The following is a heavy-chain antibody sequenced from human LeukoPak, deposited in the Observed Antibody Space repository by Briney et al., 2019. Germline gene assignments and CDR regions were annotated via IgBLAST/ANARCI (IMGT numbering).Heavy chain of an antibody. Sequence: PSETLSLTCTGSGDSIGNFYWSWIRQPAGKGLEWIGRIYVGGSTDYNPSLKSRVTMSLDTSANQFSLKLSSVTAADTAVYYCARAPQLTGRFDFWGQGTLVTVSS. CDR3: ARAPQLTGRFDF. V-gene: IGHV4-4*07. CDR2: IYVGGST. D-gene: IGHD2-2*01. CDR1: GDSIGNFY. J-gene: IGHJ4*02.